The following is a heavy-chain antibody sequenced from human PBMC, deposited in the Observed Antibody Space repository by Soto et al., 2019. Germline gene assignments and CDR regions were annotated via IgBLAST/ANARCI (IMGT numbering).Heavy chain of an antibody. Sequence: SLRLSCAASGLTFSSYSMNWVRQAPGKGLEWVSSISSSSSYIYYADSVKGRFTISRDNAKNSLYLQMNSLRAEDTAVYYCARADGTTGAFDIWGQGTMVTVSS. D-gene: IGHD1-7*01. CDR2: ISSSSSYI. J-gene: IGHJ3*02. V-gene: IGHV3-21*01. CDR3: ARADGTTGAFDI. CDR1: GLTFSSYS.